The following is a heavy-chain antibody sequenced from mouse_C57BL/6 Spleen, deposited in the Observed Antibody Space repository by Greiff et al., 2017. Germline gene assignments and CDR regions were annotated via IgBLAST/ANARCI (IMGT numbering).Heavy chain of an antibody. CDR1: GYTFTSYW. J-gene: IGHJ1*03. CDR3: AGPSYDGYPYWYFDV. CDR2: IDPNSGGT. D-gene: IGHD2-3*01. Sequence: VQLQQPGAELVKPGASVKLSCKASGYTFTSYWMHWVKQRPGRGLEWIGRIDPNSGGTKYNEKFKSKATLTVDKPSSTAYMQLSSLTSEDSAVYECAGPSYDGYPYWYFDVWGTGTTVTVSS. V-gene: IGHV1-72*01.